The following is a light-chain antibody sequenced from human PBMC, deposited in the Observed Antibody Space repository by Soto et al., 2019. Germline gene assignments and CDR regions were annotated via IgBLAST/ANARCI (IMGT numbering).Light chain of an antibody. CDR2: DVN. V-gene: IGLV2-14*01. CDR3: CSFTITKTYV. Sequence: QSVLTQPASVSGSPGQSIAISCTGSSSDVGAHNFVSWYQQHPGKAPKLIIYDVNNRPSGVSNRLSGSKSGDTASLTISGLQAEDEADYYCCSFTITKTYVFGTGTKVT. J-gene: IGLJ1*01. CDR1: SSDVGAHNF.